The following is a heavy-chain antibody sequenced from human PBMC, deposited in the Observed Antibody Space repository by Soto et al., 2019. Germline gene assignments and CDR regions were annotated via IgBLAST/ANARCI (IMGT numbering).Heavy chain of an antibody. D-gene: IGHD2-21*02. V-gene: IGHV4-30-2*01. CDR3: ARVGGPYWGGDCYPPPPNWFDP. Sequence: QLQLQESGSGLVKPSQTLSLTCAVSGGSISSGGYFWSWIRQPPGKGLEWIGYIYHSGSTYYNPSLKSLAAISVDRSKNQSSLRLSSVTAADPAVYYCARVGGPYWGGDCYPPPPNWFDPWGQGTLVTVSS. CDR1: GGSISSGGYF. J-gene: IGHJ5*02. CDR2: IYHSGST.